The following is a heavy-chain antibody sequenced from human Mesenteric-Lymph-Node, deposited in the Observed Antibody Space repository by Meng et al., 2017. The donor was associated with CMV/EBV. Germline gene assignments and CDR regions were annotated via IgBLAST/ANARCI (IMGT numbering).Heavy chain of an antibody. CDR2: ISYDGSNK. V-gene: IGHV3-30-3*01. CDR1: GFTFSSYS. J-gene: IGHJ3*02. CDR3: ARPFITGMIIDAFDI. D-gene: IGHD1-20*01. Sequence: GESLKISCAASGFTFSSYSMHWVRQAPGKGLEWVVVISYDGSNKYYADSVKGRFTISRDNSKNTLYLQMIGLRAEDTAVYYCARPFITGMIIDAFDIWGQGTMVTVSS.